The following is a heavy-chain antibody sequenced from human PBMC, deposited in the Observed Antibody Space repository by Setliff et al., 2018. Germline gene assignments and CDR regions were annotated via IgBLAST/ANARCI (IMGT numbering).Heavy chain of an antibody. J-gene: IGHJ6*03. CDR1: GGSFSGYY. Sequence: SETLSLTCAVYGGSFSGYYWSWIRQPPGKGLEWIGSIYYRGSTNYNPSLKSRVTISEDTSKNQFSLKLSSVTAADTAVYYCARDKLWLMGYYYYYYMDVWGKGTTVTVSS. CDR3: ARDKLWLMGYYYYYYMDV. V-gene: IGHV4-34*01. CDR2: IYYRGST. D-gene: IGHD5-18*01.